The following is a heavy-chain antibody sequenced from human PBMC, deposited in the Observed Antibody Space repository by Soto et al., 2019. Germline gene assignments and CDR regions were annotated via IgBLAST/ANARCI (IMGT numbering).Heavy chain of an antibody. Sequence: EVQLVESGGGLIQPGGSLRLSCAASGLTVSSNYMNWVRQAPGKSLEWVSLIYTGGGTYYADSVKGRFTVSRDNSKNTLYLQMNCLRAEDTAVYYCARMGQWRVPGDYYYGMDVWGQGTSVTVSS. CDR2: IYTGGGT. D-gene: IGHD6-19*01. J-gene: IGHJ6*02. CDR1: GLTVSSNY. CDR3: ARMGQWRVPGDYYYGMDV. V-gene: IGHV3-53*01.